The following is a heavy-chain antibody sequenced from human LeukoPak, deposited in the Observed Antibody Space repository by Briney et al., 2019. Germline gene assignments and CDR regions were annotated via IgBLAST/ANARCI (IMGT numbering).Heavy chain of an antibody. D-gene: IGHD3-3*01. CDR2: INPNRGGT. V-gene: IGHV1-2*02. CDR1: VYTFTGYY. J-gene: IGHJ4*02. Sequence: ASVKVSCKASVYTFTGYYMRGGREAPGQGREWMGWINPNRGGTKYAQKLRGRVTMTTDTSISTAYMELSRLRSDDTAVHYCARGSIFGVVPFAYWGQGTLVTVSS. CDR3: ARGSIFGVVPFAY.